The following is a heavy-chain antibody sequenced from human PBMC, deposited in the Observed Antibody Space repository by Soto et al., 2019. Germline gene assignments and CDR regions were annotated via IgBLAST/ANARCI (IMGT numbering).Heavy chain of an antibody. J-gene: IGHJ6*02. CDR1: GAAIGRSNW. Sequence: AKTLSLTCAVSGAAIGRSNWRSWVRQPPGKGLEWIGEIYHSGNTNCNPSLKSRVTMAVDKSRNQFSLKLSSVTAADTAVYYCASRYCISTSCYVAYYGIDVLVQGTTVT. CDR3: ASRYCISTSCYVAYYGIDV. CDR2: IYHSGNT. D-gene: IGHD2-2*01. V-gene: IGHV4-4*02.